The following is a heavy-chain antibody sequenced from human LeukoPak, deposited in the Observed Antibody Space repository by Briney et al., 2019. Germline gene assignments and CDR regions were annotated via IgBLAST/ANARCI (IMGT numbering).Heavy chain of an antibody. J-gene: IGHJ3*02. CDR3: AREILRFDI. CDR1: GYSFNSQG. CDR2: INTNSGNP. V-gene: IGHV7-4-1*02. Sequence: ASVKVSCKASGYSFNSQGMNWVRQAPGQGLEWMGWINTNSGNPTYAQGFTGRFVFSLDSSVSTAYLQISNLMPEDTAKYYCAREILRFDIWGQGTMVTVSS.